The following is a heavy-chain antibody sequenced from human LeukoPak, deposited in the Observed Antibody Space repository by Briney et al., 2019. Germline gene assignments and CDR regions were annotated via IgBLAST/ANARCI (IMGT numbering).Heavy chain of an antibody. D-gene: IGHD6-13*01. J-gene: IGHJ4*02. CDR2: INSGGTT. V-gene: IGHV3-53*05. CDR1: GFSVSSNY. CDR3: AKGAAAGFVYSEYYFDY. Sequence: GRSLRLSCAASGFSVSSNYINWVRQAPGKGLEWVSVINSGGTTYYADSVKGRFTISRDNAKNSLYLQMNSLRPEDMALYYCAKGAAAGFVYSEYYFDYWGQGTLVTVSS.